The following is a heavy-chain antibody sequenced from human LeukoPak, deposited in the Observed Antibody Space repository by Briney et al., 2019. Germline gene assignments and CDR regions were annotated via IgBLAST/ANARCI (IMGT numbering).Heavy chain of an antibody. Sequence: PGGSLRLSCAASGFTFSSYWMSWVRQAPGKGLEWVANIKQDGSEKYYEDSVKGRFTISRDNAKNSLYLQMNSLRAEDTAVYYCARDWKLGYCTNGVCSLIDYWGQGTLVTVSS. V-gene: IGHV3-7*01. J-gene: IGHJ4*02. CDR1: GFTFSSYW. CDR2: IKQDGSEK. D-gene: IGHD2-8*01. CDR3: ARDWKLGYCTNGVCSLIDY.